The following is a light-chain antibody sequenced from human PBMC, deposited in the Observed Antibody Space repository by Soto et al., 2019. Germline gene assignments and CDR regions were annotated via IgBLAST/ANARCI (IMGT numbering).Light chain of an antibody. CDR1: QGISSY. CDR2: AAS. V-gene: IGKV1-8*01. CDR3: QHYNSYPRT. Sequence: AIRMTQSPSSLSASTGDRVTITCRASQGISSYLAWYQQKPGKAPKLLIYAASTLQSGVPSRFSGSGSGTDFTLTISCLQSDDFATYYCQHYNSYPRTFGQGTKVDI. J-gene: IGKJ1*01.